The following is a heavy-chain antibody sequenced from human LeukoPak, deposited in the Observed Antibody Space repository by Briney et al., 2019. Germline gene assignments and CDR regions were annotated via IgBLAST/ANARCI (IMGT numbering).Heavy chain of an antibody. CDR1: GVTFSSYA. V-gene: IGHV3-23*01. J-gene: IGHJ1*01. CDR3: AKDEYCGCDCDIQH. Sequence: GGSLRLSCAASGVTFSSYAMSWVRQAPGKGLEWVSVISGSGGSTYYADSVKGRFTISRDNSKNTLYLQMNSLRAEDTAVYYCAKDEYCGCDCDIQHWGQGTLVTVSS. CDR2: ISGSGGST. D-gene: IGHD2-21*02.